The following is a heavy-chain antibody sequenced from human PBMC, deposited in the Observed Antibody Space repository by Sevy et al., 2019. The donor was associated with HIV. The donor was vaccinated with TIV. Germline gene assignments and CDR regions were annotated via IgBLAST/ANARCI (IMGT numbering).Heavy chain of an antibody. CDR1: GFTFSSYS. CDR2: ISSSSSTI. CDR3: ARDLDYGEYYYYGMDV. V-gene: IGHV3-48*02. J-gene: IGHJ6*02. Sequence: GGSLRLSCAASGFTFSSYSMNWVRQAPGKGLEWVSYISSSSSTIYYAVSVKGRFTISRDNAKNSLYLQMNSLRDEDTAVYYCARDLDYGEYYYYGMDVWGQGTTVTVSS. D-gene: IGHD4-17*01.